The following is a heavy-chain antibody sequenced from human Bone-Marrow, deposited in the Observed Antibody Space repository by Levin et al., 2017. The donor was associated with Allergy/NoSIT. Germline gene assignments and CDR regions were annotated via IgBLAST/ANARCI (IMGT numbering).Heavy chain of an antibody. D-gene: IGHD2-2*01. Sequence: PTGGSLRLSCAASGFTFSDHYMDWVRQAPGKGLEWIGRTRDKANSYTTEYAASVKGRFTVSRDDSKNSLYLQMNSLQIGDAAVYYCARGGSSETDNYVFAMDVWGQGTTVTVSS. CDR3: ARGGSSETDNYVFAMDV. CDR2: TRDKANSYTT. CDR1: GFTFSDHY. V-gene: IGHV3-72*01. J-gene: IGHJ6*02.